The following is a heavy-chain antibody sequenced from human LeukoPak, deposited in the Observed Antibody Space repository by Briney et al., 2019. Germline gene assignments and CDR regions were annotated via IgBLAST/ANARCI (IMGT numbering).Heavy chain of an antibody. CDR1: GGSFSGYY. Sequence: SETLSLTCAVYGGSFSGYYWSWIRQPPGKGLEWIGEINHSGSTNYNSSLKSRVTISVDTSKNQFSLKLSSVTAADTAVYYCARERRQSYYDSSGYYYSDYFDYWGQGTLVTVSS. J-gene: IGHJ4*02. D-gene: IGHD3-22*01. CDR3: ARERRQSYYDSSGYYYSDYFDY. V-gene: IGHV4-34*01. CDR2: INHSGST.